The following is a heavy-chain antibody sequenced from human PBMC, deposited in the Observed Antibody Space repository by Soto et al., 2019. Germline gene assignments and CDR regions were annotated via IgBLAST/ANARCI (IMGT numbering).Heavy chain of an antibody. D-gene: IGHD2-2*02. CDR3: ARDHCSSTSCYTRGSYYYYGMDV. V-gene: IGHV4-4*07. J-gene: IGHJ6*02. Sequence: SETLSLTCTVCGGSISSYYWSWTRQPAGKGLEWIGRIYTSGSTNYNPSLKSRVTMSVDTSKNQFSLKLSSVTAADTAVYYCARDHCSSTSCYTRGSYYYYGMDVWGQGTTVTVSS. CDR1: GGSISSYY. CDR2: IYTSGST.